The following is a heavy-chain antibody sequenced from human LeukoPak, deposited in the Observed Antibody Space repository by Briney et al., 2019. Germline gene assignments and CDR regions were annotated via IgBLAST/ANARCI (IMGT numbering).Heavy chain of an antibody. V-gene: IGHV3-23*01. CDR2: ISGSGGKT. CDR1: GFTFSSYA. CDR3: APCEGSTSCYYVDY. J-gene: IGHJ4*02. D-gene: IGHD2-2*01. Sequence: GGSLRLSCAASGFTFSSYAMSWVRQAPGKGLEWVSGISGSGGKTYYADSVKGRFTISRDNSKNTLYLHLNSLRAEDTAVYYCAPCEGSTSCYYVDYWGQGTLVTVSS.